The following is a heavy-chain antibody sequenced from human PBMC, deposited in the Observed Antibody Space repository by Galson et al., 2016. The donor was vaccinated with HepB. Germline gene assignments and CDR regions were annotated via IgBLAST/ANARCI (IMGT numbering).Heavy chain of an antibody. D-gene: IGHD5-12*01. J-gene: IGHJ4*02. Sequence: SLRLSCAASGFTFRTHWMHWVRQTPGKGLVWVSRTNPEETTTTYADSVKGRFTVSRDNAKSTLYLQMNSLRAEDTAVYYCARGGYEPFDDWGQGTLVTVSS. CDR1: GFTFRTHW. CDR2: TNPEETTT. CDR3: ARGGYEPFDD. V-gene: IGHV3-74*03.